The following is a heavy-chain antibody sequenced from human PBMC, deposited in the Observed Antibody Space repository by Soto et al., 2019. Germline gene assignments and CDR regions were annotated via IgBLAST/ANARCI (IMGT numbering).Heavy chain of an antibody. D-gene: IGHD2-8*01. J-gene: IGHJ6*02. Sequence: PGGSLRLSCAASGFTFSSYAMSWVRQAPGKGLEWVSAISGSGGSTYYADSVKGRFTISRDNSKNTLYLQMNSLRAEDTAVYYCAKSQGDIVLMVYAIVPFSGMDVWGQGTTVTVSS. V-gene: IGHV3-23*01. CDR1: GFTFSSYA. CDR3: AKSQGDIVLMVYAIVPFSGMDV. CDR2: ISGSGGST.